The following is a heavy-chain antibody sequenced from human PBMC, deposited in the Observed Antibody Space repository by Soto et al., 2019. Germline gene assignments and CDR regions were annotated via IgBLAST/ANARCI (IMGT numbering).Heavy chain of an antibody. D-gene: IGHD2-15*01. CDR3: ARRLLIPATGWSGFDP. CDR1: GYDFTKYW. Sequence: GESLKISCKGSGYDFTKYWIGWVRQMPGKGLEWMGVIQPGDSATSYSPSFEGQVTFSADKSNSIVYLQWNSLKASDSAMYYCARRLLIPATGWSGFDPWGQGTLVTVSS. V-gene: IGHV5-51*01. CDR2: IQPGDSAT. J-gene: IGHJ5*01.